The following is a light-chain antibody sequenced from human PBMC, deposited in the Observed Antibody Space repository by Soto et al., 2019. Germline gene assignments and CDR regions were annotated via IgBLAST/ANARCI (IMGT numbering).Light chain of an antibody. CDR3: PEYDTYFRYT. V-gene: IGKV1-5*01. CDR2: DAL. CDR1: QCISSR. J-gene: IGKJ2*01. Sequence: DIQMTQSPSTLSASVGDRVTITCRASQCISSRLAWYQKKQGKAPKLLIYDALHLESGVPSRFSGSGSGTAFTLSIGSLQPDDYATYYCPEYDTYFRYTCSQGTKLEIK.